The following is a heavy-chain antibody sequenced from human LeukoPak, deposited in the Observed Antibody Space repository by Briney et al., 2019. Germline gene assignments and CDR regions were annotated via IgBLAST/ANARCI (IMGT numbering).Heavy chain of an antibody. V-gene: IGHV3-66*02. CDR2: IYSGGST. CDR1: GFTVSSNY. J-gene: IGHJ5*02. CDR3: ARDFCTGSCFNWFDP. D-gene: IGHD3-3*01. Sequence: PGGSLRLSCAASGFTVSSNYMSWVRQAPGKGLEWVSVIYSGGSTYYADSVKGRFTISRDNSKNTLFLQMNSLRADDTAVYYCARDFCTGSCFNWFDPWGRGTLVTVSS.